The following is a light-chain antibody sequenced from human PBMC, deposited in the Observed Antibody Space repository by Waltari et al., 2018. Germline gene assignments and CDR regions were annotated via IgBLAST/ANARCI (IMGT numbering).Light chain of an antibody. Sequence: QSVLTQPPSASGAPGQSVTISCSGSSSNIGSNYVYWYQQLPGTAPKLLIYYINRRPSGVPDRFSGSKSGTSASQAITGLRSEDEADYYCAAWDNSLSSVLFGGGTRLTVL. CDR1: SSNIGSNY. CDR2: YIN. CDR3: AAWDNSLSSVL. V-gene: IGLV1-47*02. J-gene: IGLJ2*01.